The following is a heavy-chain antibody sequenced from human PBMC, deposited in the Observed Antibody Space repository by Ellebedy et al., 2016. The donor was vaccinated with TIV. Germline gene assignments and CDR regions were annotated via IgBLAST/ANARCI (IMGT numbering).Heavy chain of an antibody. CDR2: ISNTGSRT. D-gene: IGHD3-22*01. J-gene: IGHJ4*02. V-gene: IGHV3-23*01. CDR1: GFSFNSYA. Sequence: GESLKISCAASGFSFNSYAMSWVRQAPGKGLEWVSTISNTGSRTYYADSVEGRFIISSDNSKKTLYLQMNSLRAEDTAVYYCAKGRVGSSDSSAPRYYFDYWGLGTLVTVSS. CDR3: AKGRVGSSDSSAPRYYFDY.